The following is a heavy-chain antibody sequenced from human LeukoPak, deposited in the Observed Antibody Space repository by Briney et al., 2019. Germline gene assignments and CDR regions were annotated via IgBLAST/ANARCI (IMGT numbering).Heavy chain of an antibody. CDR1: GFSLSTSGRC. J-gene: IGHJ4*02. CDR2: IDWDDDK. D-gene: IGHD2-15*01. V-gene: IGHV2-70*01. Sequence: SGPALVKPTQTLTLTCTFSGFSLSTSGRCVSWIRQPPGQALEWLALIDWDDDKYYSTSLKNRLTISKDTAKNQVVRTMTNMDPVDTATYYCARIRGGYCSGGSCYFFDYWGQGTLVTVSS. CDR3: ARIRGGYCSGGSCYFFDY.